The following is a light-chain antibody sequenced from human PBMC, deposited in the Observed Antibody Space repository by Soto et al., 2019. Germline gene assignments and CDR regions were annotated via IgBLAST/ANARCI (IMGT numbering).Light chain of an antibody. CDR3: CSYIRSGTLI. Sequence: QSVLTQPASVSGSPGQSITISCVGTSGDIGEYNYVSWYQQHPGKVHKVIIYEVSNRPSGVSYRFSGTKSGNTASLTVSGLQAEDEADYYCCSYIRSGTLIFGTGTKVTVL. CDR2: EVS. J-gene: IGLJ1*01. CDR1: SGDIGEYNY. V-gene: IGLV2-14*01.